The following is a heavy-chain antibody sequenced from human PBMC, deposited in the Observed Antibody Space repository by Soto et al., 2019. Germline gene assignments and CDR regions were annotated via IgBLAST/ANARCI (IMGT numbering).Heavy chain of an antibody. Sequence: PSETLSLTCTVSGGSISSGDYYWSWIRQPPGKGLEWIGYIYYSGSTYYNPSLKSRVIISVDTSKNQFSLKLSSVTAADTAVYYCARESPTYNWNYYYYYGMDVWGQGTTVTVSS. CDR1: GGSISSGDYY. J-gene: IGHJ6*02. CDR2: IYYSGST. D-gene: IGHD1-20*01. CDR3: ARESPTYNWNYYYYYGMDV. V-gene: IGHV4-30-4*01.